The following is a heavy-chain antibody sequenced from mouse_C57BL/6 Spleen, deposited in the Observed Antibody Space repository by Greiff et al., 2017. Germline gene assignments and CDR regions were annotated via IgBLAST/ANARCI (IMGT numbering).Heavy chain of an antibody. V-gene: IGHV1-55*01. D-gene: IGHD2-5*01. CDR3: ARGVYSNYERYGDY. CDR2: IYPGSGST. Sequence: VQLQQSGAELVKPGASVTMSCKASGYTFTSYWITWVKQRPGQGLEWIGDIYPGSGSTNYNEKFKSKATLTVDTSSSTAYMQLSSLTSEDSAVYYCARGVYSNYERYGDYWGQGTTRTVAS. CDR1: GYTFTSYW. J-gene: IGHJ2*01.